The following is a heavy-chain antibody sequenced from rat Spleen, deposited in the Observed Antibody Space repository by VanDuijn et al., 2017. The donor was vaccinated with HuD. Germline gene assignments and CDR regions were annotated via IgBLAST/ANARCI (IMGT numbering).Heavy chain of an antibody. V-gene: IGHV2-15*01. CDR2: IWRGGNT. CDR1: GFSLTSYT. D-gene: IGHD1-12*02. J-gene: IGHJ2*01. Sequence: QVQLKESGPGLVQPSQTLSLTCTVSGFSLTSYTVSWVRQPPGKGLEWMAVIWRGGNTDYNSSLKSRLSISRDTSKSQVFLKVNSLKTEDTGIYYCTRNYAYYYDGSYHGGFDYWGQGVMVTVSS. CDR3: TRNYAYYYDGSYHGGFDY.